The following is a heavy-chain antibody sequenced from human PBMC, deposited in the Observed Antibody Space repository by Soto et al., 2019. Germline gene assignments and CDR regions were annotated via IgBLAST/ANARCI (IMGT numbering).Heavy chain of an antibody. D-gene: IGHD6-6*01. CDR3: ARGAGGSSFVFSPGRHYYYGMDV. J-gene: IGHJ6*02. Sequence: PGGSLRLSCAASGFTFSHHDMSWVRQAPGRGLEWVSAISGSGGRTHYADSVKGRFTISRDNSKNMLSLQMNSLRAEDTAVYYCARGAGGSSFVFSPGRHYYYGMDVWGQGTTVTVSS. CDR1: GFTFSHHD. CDR2: ISGSGGRT. V-gene: IGHV3-23*01.